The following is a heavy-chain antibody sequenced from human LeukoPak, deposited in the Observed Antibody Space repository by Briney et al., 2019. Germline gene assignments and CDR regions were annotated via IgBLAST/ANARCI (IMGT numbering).Heavy chain of an antibody. CDR3: ARGRIAAAGIFGY. CDR2: INPNSGGT. V-gene: IGHV1-2*02. Sequence: ASVKVSCEASGYTLTGYYMHWVRQAPGQGLEWMGWINPNSGGTNYAQKFQGRVTMTRDTSISTAYMELSRLRSDDTAVYYCARGRIAAAGIFGYWGQGTLVTVST. D-gene: IGHD6-13*01. CDR1: GYTLTGYY. J-gene: IGHJ4*02.